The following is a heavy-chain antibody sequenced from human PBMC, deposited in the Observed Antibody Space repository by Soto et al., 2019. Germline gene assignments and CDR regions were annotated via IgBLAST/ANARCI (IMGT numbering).Heavy chain of an antibody. CDR1: CGSFSGYY. Sequence: SETLSLTCAVYCGSFSGYYWSWIRQPPGKGLEWIGEINHSGSTNYNPSLKSRVTISVDTSKNQFSLKLSSVTAADTAVYYCARGGSIAARPRNNWFDPWGQGTLVTVSS. D-gene: IGHD6-6*01. CDR3: ARGGSIAARPRNNWFDP. V-gene: IGHV4-34*01. CDR2: INHSGST. J-gene: IGHJ5*02.